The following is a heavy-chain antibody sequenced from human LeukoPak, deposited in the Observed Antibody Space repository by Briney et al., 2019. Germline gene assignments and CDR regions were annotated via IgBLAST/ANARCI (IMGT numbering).Heavy chain of an antibody. CDR3: ARGGRQYCGGDCYPA. Sequence: RTSETLSLTCTVSGGSISSYYWSWIRQPAGKGLEWIGRIYTSGSTNYNPSLKSRVTMSVDTSKNQFSLKLSSVTAADTAVYYCARGGRQYCGGDCYPAWGQGTLVTVSS. D-gene: IGHD2-21*01. CDR1: GGSISSYY. J-gene: IGHJ4*02. V-gene: IGHV4-4*07. CDR2: IYTSGST.